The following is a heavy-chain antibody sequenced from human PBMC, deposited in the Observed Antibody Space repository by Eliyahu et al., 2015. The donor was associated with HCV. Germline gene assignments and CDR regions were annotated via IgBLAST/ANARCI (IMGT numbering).Heavy chain of an antibody. D-gene: IGHD3-10*01. CDR1: GFSLSTSGVG. CDR3: AHRWRMGIWFGELWPSWFDP. J-gene: IGHJ5*02. CDR2: IYWNDDK. V-gene: IGHV2-5*01. Sequence: QITLKESGPTLVKPTQTLTLTCTFSGFSLSTSGVGVGWIRQPPGKALEWLALIYWNDDKRYSPSLKSRLTITKDTSKNQVVLTMTNMDPVDTATYYCAHRWRMGIWFGELWPSWFDPWGQGTLVTVSS.